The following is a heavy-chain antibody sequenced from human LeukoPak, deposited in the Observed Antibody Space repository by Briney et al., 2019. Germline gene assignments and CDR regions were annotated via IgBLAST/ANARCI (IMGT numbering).Heavy chain of an antibody. J-gene: IGHJ4*02. CDR3: ARLGAGPTYYDFWSGYSSFYFDY. V-gene: IGHV4-39*02. D-gene: IGHD3-3*01. Sequence: SETLSLTCTVSGGSTSSGNYYWGWIRQPPGKGLEWIGGISSSGNTYYNPSLKSRITISIDTSKNHFSLKLSSVTAADTAVYYCARLGAGPTYYDFWSGYSSFYFDYWGQGTLVTVSS. CDR2: ISSSGNT. CDR1: GGSTSSGNYY.